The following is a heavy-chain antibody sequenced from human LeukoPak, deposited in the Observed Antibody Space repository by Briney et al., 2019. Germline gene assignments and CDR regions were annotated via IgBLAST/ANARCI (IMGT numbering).Heavy chain of an antibody. CDR3: AKDMAAYYYASGNIDY. CDR1: GFTFDDYA. V-gene: IGHV3-43D*03. D-gene: IGHD3-10*01. CDR2: ISWDGGGT. Sequence: GGSLRLSCAASGFTFDDYAMDWVRQAPGKGLEWFSLISWDGGGTYYADSVKGRFSISRDNSKNSLYLQMNSLRAEDTALYYCAKDMAAYYYASGNIDYWGQGTLVTVSS. J-gene: IGHJ4*02.